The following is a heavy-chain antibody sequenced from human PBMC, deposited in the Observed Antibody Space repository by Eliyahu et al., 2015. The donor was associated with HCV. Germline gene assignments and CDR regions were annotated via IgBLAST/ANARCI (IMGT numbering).Heavy chain of an antibody. CDR3: ARDRRVAARKRYNWFDP. J-gene: IGHJ5*02. Sequence: QVQLQQWGAGLLKPSETLSPTCAVYGGSFSGYYWSWIRQPPGKGLEWIGEINHSGSTNYHPSLKSRVTISVDTSKNQFSLKLSSVTAADTAVYYCARDRRVAARKRYNWFDPWGQGTLVTVSS. D-gene: IGHD2-15*01. CDR2: INHSGST. V-gene: IGHV4-34*01. CDR1: GGSFSGYY.